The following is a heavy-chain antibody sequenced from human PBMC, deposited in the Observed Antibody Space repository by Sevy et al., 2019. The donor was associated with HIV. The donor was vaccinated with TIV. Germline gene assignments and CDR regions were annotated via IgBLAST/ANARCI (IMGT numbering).Heavy chain of an antibody. D-gene: IGHD3-16*01. J-gene: IGHJ3*01. Sequence: GGSLRLSCAASGFTFSIIYMNWVRQSPGKELEWVGRMKSKTDGGTTDYAAPVKDRFTMSRDDSKNTLYLQMNSLKAVDTAVYYCTTVGFPNWGSEAFDFWGQGTMVTVSS. V-gene: IGHV3-15*01. CDR3: TTVGFPNWGSEAFDF. CDR1: GFTFSIIY. CDR2: MKSKTDGGTT.